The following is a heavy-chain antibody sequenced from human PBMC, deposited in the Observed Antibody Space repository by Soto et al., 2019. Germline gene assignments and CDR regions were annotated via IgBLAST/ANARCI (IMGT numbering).Heavy chain of an antibody. CDR1: GFTFSSYG. CDR2: ISYDGSNK. Sequence: QVQRVESGGGVVQPGRSLRLSCAASGFTFSSYGMHWVRQAPGKGLEWVAVISYDGSNKYYADSVKGRFTISRDNSKNTLYLQMNSLIAEDTAVYYCAKIGPGDQTWPGYFDYWGQRTLVTVSS. J-gene: IGHJ4*02. CDR3: AKIGPGDQTWPGYFDY. V-gene: IGHV3-30*18. D-gene: IGHD4-17*01.